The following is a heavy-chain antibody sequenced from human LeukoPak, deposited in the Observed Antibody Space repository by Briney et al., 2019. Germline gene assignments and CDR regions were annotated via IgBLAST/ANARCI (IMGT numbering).Heavy chain of an antibody. V-gene: IGHV1-69*01. Sequence: GSSVKVSCKASGGTSKNYAITWVRQAPGQGLEWLGGIPIFGTPNYAQKLQGRATFTADASTATAYMELANLRSEDTAMYYCARRSGCSTPECYISGRDYFDYWGLGTLVAVST. CDR2: IPIFGTP. J-gene: IGHJ4*02. CDR1: GGTSKNYA. D-gene: IGHD2-15*01. CDR3: ARRSGCSTPECYISGRDYFDY.